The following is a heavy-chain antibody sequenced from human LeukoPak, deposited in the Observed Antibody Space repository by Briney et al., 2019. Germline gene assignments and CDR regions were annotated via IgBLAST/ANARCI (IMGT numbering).Heavy chain of an antibody. CDR1: GYSFTNYW. J-gene: IGHJ4*02. D-gene: IGHD3-3*01. Sequence: GESLKISCQCSGYSFTNYWIGWVRQMPGKGLEWNGIIYPGDSETRYSPSFEGQVTISADKSTSTAYLQWGSLKASDTAMYYCARFLNYDFFSGYGDYWGQGILVTVSS. CDR2: IYPGDSET. V-gene: IGHV5-51*01. CDR3: ARFLNYDFFSGYGDY.